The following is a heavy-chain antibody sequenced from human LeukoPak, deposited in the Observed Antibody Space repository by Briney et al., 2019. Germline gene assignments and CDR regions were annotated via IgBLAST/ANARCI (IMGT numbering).Heavy chain of an antibody. D-gene: IGHD6-13*01. Sequence: GESLKISCKDSGNSFTTSLIVWVRQMPGKGLEWMGIIYPGDSDTRYSPSFQGQVTISADKSISTAYLQWSSLKASDTAMYYCARRSGYSSSWYHYWGQGTLVTVSS. V-gene: IGHV5-51*01. CDR3: ARRSGYSSSWYHY. CDR1: GNSFTTSL. CDR2: IYPGDSDT. J-gene: IGHJ4*02.